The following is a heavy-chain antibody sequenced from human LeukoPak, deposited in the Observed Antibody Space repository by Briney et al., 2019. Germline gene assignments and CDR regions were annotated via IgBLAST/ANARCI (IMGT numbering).Heavy chain of an antibody. CDR1: GYTFTSYD. V-gene: IGHV1-2*02. CDR3: ARSRGSSWYLFFDY. Sequence: ASVKVSCKASGYTFTSYDINWVRQATGQGLEWMGWINPNSGGTNYAQKFQGRVTMTRDTSISTAYMELSRLRSDDTAVYYCARSRGSSWYLFFDYWGQGTLVTASS. J-gene: IGHJ4*02. D-gene: IGHD6-13*01. CDR2: INPNSGGT.